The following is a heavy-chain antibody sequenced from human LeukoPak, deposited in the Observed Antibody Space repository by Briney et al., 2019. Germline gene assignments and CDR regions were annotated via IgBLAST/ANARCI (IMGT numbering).Heavy chain of an antibody. CDR2: ISSSSSTI. V-gene: IGHV3-48*01. CDR1: GFTFSSYS. D-gene: IGHD3-22*01. Sequence: PGGSLRLSCAASGFTFSSYSMNWVRQAPGKGLEWVSYISSSSSTIYYADSVKGRFTISRDNAKNSLYLQMNSLRAEDTAVYYCARDSKTYYYDSSPPGGSDYWGQGTLVTVSS. CDR3: ARDSKTYYYDSSPPGGSDY. J-gene: IGHJ4*02.